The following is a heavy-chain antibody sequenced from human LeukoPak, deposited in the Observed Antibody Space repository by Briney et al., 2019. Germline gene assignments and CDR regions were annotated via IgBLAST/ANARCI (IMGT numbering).Heavy chain of an antibody. CDR3: ARAGYIYGFYYYYMDV. CDR1: GGSISSYY. D-gene: IGHD5-18*01. V-gene: IGHV4-4*07. Sequence: SETLSLTCTVSGGSISSYYWSWIRQPAGKGLEWIGRIYTGGSTNYNPSLKSRVTMSVDTSKSQFSLKLSSVTAADTAVYYCARAGYIYGFYYYYMDVWGKGTTVTISS. CDR2: IYTGGST. J-gene: IGHJ6*03.